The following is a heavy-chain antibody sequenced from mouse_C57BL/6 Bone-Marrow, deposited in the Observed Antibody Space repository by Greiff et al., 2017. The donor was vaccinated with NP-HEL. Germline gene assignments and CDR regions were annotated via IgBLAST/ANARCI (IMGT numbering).Heavy chain of an antibody. D-gene: IGHD1-1*01. CDR3: ARHYGSSYGFAY. V-gene: IGHV5-12*01. J-gene: IGHJ3*01. CDR2: ISNGGGST. Sequence: EVKVVESGGGLVQPGGSLKLSCAASGFTFSDYYMYWVRQTPEKRLEWVAYISNGGGSTYYPDTVKGRFTISRDNAKNTLYLQMSRLKSEDTAMYYCARHYGSSYGFAYWGQGTLVTVSA. CDR1: GFTFSDYY.